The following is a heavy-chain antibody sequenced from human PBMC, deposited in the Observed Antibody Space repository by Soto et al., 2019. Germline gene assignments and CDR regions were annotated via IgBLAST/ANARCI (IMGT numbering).Heavy chain of an antibody. CDR3: ARVEVAAAAGLTPSIYYYYGMDV. J-gene: IGHJ6*02. CDR1: GGSISSGGYY. Sequence: KSSETLSLTCTVSGGSISSGGYYWSWIRQHPGKGLEWIGYIYYSGSTYYNPSLKSRVTISVDTSKNQFSLKLSSVTAADTAVYYCARVEVAAAAGLTPSIYYYYGMDVWGQGTTVTVSS. V-gene: IGHV4-31*03. D-gene: IGHD6-13*01. CDR2: IYYSGST.